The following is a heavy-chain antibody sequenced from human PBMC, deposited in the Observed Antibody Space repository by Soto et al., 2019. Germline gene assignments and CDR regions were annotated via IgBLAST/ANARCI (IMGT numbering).Heavy chain of an antibody. J-gene: IGHJ5*02. CDR3: AHIPNYYQYDWFDP. CDR1: GFSLTTRGVG. D-gene: IGHD3-16*01. Sequence: QITLKESGPTLVKPTQTLTLTCTFSGFSLTTRGVGVGWIRQPPGKALECLAIIYWDDDKRYSPSLQSRISITKDPSKTQVVLTMTNVDPVDTATYYCAHIPNYYQYDWFDPWGQGTLVSVSS. V-gene: IGHV2-5*02. CDR2: IYWDDDK.